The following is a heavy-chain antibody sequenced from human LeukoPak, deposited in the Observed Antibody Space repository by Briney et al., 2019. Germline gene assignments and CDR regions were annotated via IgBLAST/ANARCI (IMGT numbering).Heavy chain of an antibody. J-gene: IGHJ4*02. CDR2: INSDGSTT. CDR1: GFTFSSNW. Sequence: GGSLRLSCAASGFTFSSNWVQWVRQAPGKGLVWVSRINSDGSTTTYADSVKGRFTISRDNAKNTLYLQMNSLRPEDTAVYYCARVGASTGAYWGQGTLVTVSS. D-gene: IGHD1-26*01. CDR3: ARVGASTGAY. V-gene: IGHV3-74*03.